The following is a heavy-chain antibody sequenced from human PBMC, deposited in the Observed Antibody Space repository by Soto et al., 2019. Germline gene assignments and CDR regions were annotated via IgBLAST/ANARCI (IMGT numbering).Heavy chain of an antibody. V-gene: IGHV3-66*01. CDR3: AREADILTGPFDY. D-gene: IGHD3-9*01. Sequence: EVQLVESGGGLVQPGGSLRLSCAASGFTVSSNYMSWVRQAPGKGLEWVSVLYSGGSTYYADSVKGRFTISRDNSKNTLYLQMNSLRAEDTAVYYCAREADILTGPFDYWGQGTLVTVSS. J-gene: IGHJ4*02. CDR1: GFTVSSNY. CDR2: LYSGGST.